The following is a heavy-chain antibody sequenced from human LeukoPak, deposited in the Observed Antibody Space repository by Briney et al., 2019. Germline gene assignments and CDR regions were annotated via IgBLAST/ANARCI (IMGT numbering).Heavy chain of an antibody. CDR1: GYIFTSYY. J-gene: IGHJ4*02. CDR3: AREGIGDYSSGFVDY. D-gene: IGHD3-22*01. V-gene: IGHV1-46*01. CDR2: INPSGGST. Sequence: ASVKVSCKASGYIFTSYYMHWVRQAPGQGLEWMGIINPSGGSTSYAQKFQGRVTMTRDTSTSTVYMELSSLRSEDTAVYYCAREGIGDYSSGFVDYWGQGTLVTVSS.